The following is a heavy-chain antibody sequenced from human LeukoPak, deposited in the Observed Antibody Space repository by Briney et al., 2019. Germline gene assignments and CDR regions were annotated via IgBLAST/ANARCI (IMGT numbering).Heavy chain of an antibody. CDR3: ARHCCSGPAKRVFDI. Sequence: SETLSLTCAVYGGSFSGYYWSWIRQPPGKGLEWIGEINHSGSTNYNPSLRSRVTISVDTSNNQFSLRLGSVTAADTAVYHCARHCCSGPAKRVFDIWGQGTMVTVSS. J-gene: IGHJ3*02. CDR2: INHSGST. V-gene: IGHV4-34*01. CDR1: GGSFSGYY. D-gene: IGHD2-15*01.